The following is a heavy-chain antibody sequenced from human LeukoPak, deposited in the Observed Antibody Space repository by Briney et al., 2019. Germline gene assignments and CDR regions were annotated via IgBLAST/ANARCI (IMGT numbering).Heavy chain of an antibody. CDR3: ARHCCSGPAKRVFDI. Sequence: SETLSLTCAVYGGSFSGYYWSWIRQPPGKGLEWIGEINHSGSTNYNPSLRSRVTISVDTSNNQFSLRLGSVTAADTAVYHCARHCCSGPAKRVFDIWGQGTMVTVSS. J-gene: IGHJ3*02. CDR2: INHSGST. V-gene: IGHV4-34*01. CDR1: GGSFSGYY. D-gene: IGHD2-15*01.